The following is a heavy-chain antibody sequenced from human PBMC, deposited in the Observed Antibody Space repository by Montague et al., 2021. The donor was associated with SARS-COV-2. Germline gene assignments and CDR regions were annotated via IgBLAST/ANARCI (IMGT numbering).Heavy chain of an antibody. Sequence: TLSLTCTVSGGSISSGGYYWSWIRQHPGKGLEWIGYIYYSGSTYYNPSLKSRVTISVDTSKNQFSLKLSSVTAADTAVYYCARDPLKTTIFGVDNYYYYGMDVWGQGTTVTVSS. CDR3: ARDPLKTTIFGVDNYYYYGMDV. J-gene: IGHJ6*02. V-gene: IGHV4-31*03. D-gene: IGHD3-3*01. CDR2: IYYSGST. CDR1: GGSISSGGYY.